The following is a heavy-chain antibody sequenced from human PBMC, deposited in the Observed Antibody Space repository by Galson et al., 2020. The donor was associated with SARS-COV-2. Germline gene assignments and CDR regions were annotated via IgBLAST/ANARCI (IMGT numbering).Heavy chain of an antibody. D-gene: IGHD3-10*01. CDR3: AGGPRFGEILSPFDY. CDR2: ISNDGSNR. CDR1: GFTFSTYA. J-gene: IGHJ4*02. Sequence: TGGSLRLSCAVSGFTFSTYAMHWVRQAPGQGLEWVAVISNDGSNRYYADSVKGRFTISRDNSKNTLYVQMNSLRAEDTAVDYCAGGPRFGEILSPFDYWGQGTLVTVSS. V-gene: IGHV3-30-3*01.